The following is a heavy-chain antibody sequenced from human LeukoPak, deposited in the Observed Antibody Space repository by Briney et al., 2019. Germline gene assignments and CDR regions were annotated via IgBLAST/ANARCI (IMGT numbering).Heavy chain of an antibody. CDR3: ARSELATYFDY. D-gene: IGHD6-13*01. CDR1: GYTFTGYH. V-gene: IGHV1-2*02. J-gene: IGHJ4*02. CDR2: INPKSGDT. Sequence: ASVKVSCKASGYTFTGYHMHWVRQAPGQGLEWMGWINPKSGDTYYAQKFLGRVTMTRDTSISTAYMEVSRLRSDDTAVYYCARSELATYFDYWGQGTLVTVSS.